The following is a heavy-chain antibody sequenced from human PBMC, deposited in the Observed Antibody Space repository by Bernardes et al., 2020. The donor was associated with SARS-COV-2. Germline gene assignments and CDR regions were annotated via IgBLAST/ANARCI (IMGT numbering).Heavy chain of an antibody. CDR2: FDPEDGET. Sequence: ASVKVSCKVSGYTLTELSMHWVRQAPGKGLEWMGGFDPEDGETIYAQKFQGRVTMTEDTSTDTAYMELSSLRSEDTAVYYCATSVVVVAATRGWFDPWGQGTLVTVSS. J-gene: IGHJ5*02. CDR3: ATSVVVVAATRGWFDP. CDR1: GYTLTELS. D-gene: IGHD2-15*01. V-gene: IGHV1-24*01.